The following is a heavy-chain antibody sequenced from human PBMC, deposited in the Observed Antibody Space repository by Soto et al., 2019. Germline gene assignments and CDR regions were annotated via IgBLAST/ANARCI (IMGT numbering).Heavy chain of an antibody. D-gene: IGHD2-15*01. V-gene: IGHV3-23*01. CDR1: GFNFGGYA. CDR3: AKQGGYPISLYDS. CDR2: LSGDGSRA. J-gene: IGHJ4*02. Sequence: KLLESGGQLIQPGGSLRLSCAGTGFNFGGYAMSWVRQAPGKGLEWVSTLSGDGSRAYYADSVRGRFTVSRDNSKSTLYLRMTSLRADDTAIYFCAKQGGYPISLYDSWGQGTLVTVSS.